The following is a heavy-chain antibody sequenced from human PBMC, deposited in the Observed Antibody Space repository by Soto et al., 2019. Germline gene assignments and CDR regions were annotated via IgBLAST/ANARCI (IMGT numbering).Heavy chain of an antibody. CDR1: GFTFRSYV. Sequence: QVQLVASGGGVVQPGRSLRLSCVASGFTFRSYVMYWVRQAPGKGLEWVAVISYDGNNKYYADSVKGRFTISRDNSKNTLYLQMNGLRAEDTAVYYCARAGCDGGSCYTLVGLRYGMDVWGQGTTVTVS. V-gene: IGHV3-30-3*01. CDR2: ISYDGNNK. J-gene: IGHJ6*02. CDR3: ARAGCDGGSCYTLVGLRYGMDV. D-gene: IGHD2-15*01.